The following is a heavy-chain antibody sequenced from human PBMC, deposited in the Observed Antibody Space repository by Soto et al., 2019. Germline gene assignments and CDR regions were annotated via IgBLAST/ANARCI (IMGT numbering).Heavy chain of an antibody. CDR2: ISYDGSNK. J-gene: IGHJ3*01. D-gene: IGHD2-15*01. CDR1: GFTFSSYG. Sequence: GGSLRLSCAASGFTFSSYGMHWVRQAPGKGLEWVAVISYDGSNKYYADSVKGRFTISRDNSKNTLYLQMNSLRAEDTAVYYCAKDVNVVVVAATSSLPVWGQGTMVTVSS. V-gene: IGHV3-30*18. CDR3: AKDVNVVVVAATSSLPV.